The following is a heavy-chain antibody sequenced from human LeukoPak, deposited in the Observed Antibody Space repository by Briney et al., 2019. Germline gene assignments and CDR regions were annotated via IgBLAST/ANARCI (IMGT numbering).Heavy chain of an antibody. CDR2: IYYSGST. V-gene: IGHV4-59*01. D-gene: IGHD4-17*01. CDR3: ARDPPPYDYGDSLDY. CDR1: GGSISSYY. J-gene: IGHJ4*02. Sequence: SETLSLTCTVSGGSISSYYWSWLRQPPGKGLEWIGYIYYSGSTNYNPSLKSRVTISVDTSKNQFSLKLSSVTAADTAVYYCARDPPPYDYGDSLDYWGQGTLVTVSS.